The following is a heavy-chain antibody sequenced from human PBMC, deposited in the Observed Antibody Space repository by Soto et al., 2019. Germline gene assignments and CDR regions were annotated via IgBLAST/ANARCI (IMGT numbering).Heavy chain of an antibody. Sequence: ASVKVSCKASGYTFTTHAMHWVRQAPGQSLEWMGWINGGTGQTKHSQRFQGRVNIARDTSASTAYMELSSLRSEDTAVYYCARGKGMEENYYYYGLDIWGQGTTVTVSS. CDR3: ARGKGMEENYYYYGLDI. D-gene: IGHD1-1*01. CDR2: INGGTGQT. J-gene: IGHJ6*02. V-gene: IGHV1-3*01. CDR1: GYTFTTHA.